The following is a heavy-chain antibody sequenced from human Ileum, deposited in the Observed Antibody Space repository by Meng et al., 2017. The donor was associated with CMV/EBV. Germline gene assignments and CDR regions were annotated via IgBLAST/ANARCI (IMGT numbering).Heavy chain of an antibody. CDR2: IRPYTGQT. J-gene: IGHJ4*02. Sequence: VPCKASDYSFPTYGVSWVRQAPGQGLEWMGWIRPYTGQTVYAQNLQGRVTVTADTSTGTAYMELRSLASDDTAVYYCARGTQQPDYWGPGTLVTVSS. D-gene: IGHD6-13*01. CDR1: DYSFPTYG. V-gene: IGHV1-18*01. CDR3: ARGTQQPDY.